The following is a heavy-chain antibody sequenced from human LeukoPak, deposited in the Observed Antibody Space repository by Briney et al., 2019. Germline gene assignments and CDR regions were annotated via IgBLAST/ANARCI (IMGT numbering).Heavy chain of an antibody. D-gene: IGHD6-6*01. Sequence: ASVKVSCKASGYTFTSYGISWVRQAPGQGLEWMGWINPNSGGTNYAQKFQGRVTMTRDTSISTAYMELSRLRSDDTAVYYCARGGYSSSSTDAFDVWGQGTMVTVSS. J-gene: IGHJ3*01. CDR1: GYTFTSYG. V-gene: IGHV1-2*02. CDR3: ARGGYSSSSTDAFDV. CDR2: INPNSGGT.